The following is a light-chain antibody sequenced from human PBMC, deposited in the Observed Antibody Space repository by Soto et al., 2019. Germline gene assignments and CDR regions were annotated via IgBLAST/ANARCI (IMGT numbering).Light chain of an antibody. CDR1: SSDVGGYNY. V-gene: IGLV2-11*01. J-gene: IGLJ1*01. Sequence: QSALAQPRSVSGSPGQSGTISCTGTSSDVGGYNYVSWYQQHPGKAPKLMIYDVSKRPSGVPDRFSGSKSGNTASLTISGLQAEDEADYYCCSYAGSYTFEVFGTGTKVTVL. CDR2: DVS. CDR3: CSYAGSYTFEV.